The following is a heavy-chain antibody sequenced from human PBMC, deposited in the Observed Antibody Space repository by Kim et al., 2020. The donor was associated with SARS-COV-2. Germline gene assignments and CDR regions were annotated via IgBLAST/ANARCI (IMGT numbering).Heavy chain of an antibody. Sequence: GGSLRLSCAASGFTFSSYWMRWVRQAPGKGLEWVANIKQDGSEKYYVDSVKGRFTISRDNAKNSLYLQMNSLRAEDTAVYYCARDSMVRGDKSYYYGMDVWGQGTTVTVSS. CDR3: ARDSMVRGDKSYYYGMDV. CDR2: IKQDGSEK. V-gene: IGHV3-7*03. CDR1: GFTFSSYW. J-gene: IGHJ6*02. D-gene: IGHD3-10*01.